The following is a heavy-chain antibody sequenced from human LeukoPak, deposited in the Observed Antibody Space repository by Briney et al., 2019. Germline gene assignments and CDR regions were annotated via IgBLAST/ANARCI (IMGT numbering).Heavy chain of an antibody. V-gene: IGHV3-11*01. CDR1: GFTVSSNY. CDR2: ISSSGSTI. D-gene: IGHD1-20*01. J-gene: IGHJ4*02. CDR3: ARRRYNWNAIDY. Sequence: GGSLRLSCAAPGFTVSSNYMSWVRQAPGKGLEWVSYISSSGSTIYYADSVKGRFTISRDNAKNSLYLQMNSLRAEDTAVYYCARRRYNWNAIDYWGQGTLVTVSS.